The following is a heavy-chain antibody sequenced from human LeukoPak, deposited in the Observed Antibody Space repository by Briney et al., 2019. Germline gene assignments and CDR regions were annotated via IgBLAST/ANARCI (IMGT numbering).Heavy chain of an antibody. J-gene: IGHJ4*02. D-gene: IGHD4-17*01. Sequence: PGGSLRLSCAASGFTFSSYAMSRVRQAPGKGPEWVSAISGSGGSTYYADSVKGRFTISRDNSKNTQYLQMNSLRAEDTAVYYCVATVTILDYWGQGTLVTVSS. V-gene: IGHV3-23*01. CDR1: GFTFSSYA. CDR2: ISGSGGST. CDR3: VATVTILDY.